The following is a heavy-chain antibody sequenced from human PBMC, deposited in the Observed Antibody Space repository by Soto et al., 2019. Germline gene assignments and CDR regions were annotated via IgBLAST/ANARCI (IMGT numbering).Heavy chain of an antibody. V-gene: IGHV3-23*01. Sequence: GGSLRLSCAASGFTFSSYAMSWVRQAPGKGLEWVSAISGSGGSTYYADSVKGRFTISRDNSKNTLYLQMNSLRAEDTAVYYCAKSIAARQYYYYYGMDVWGQGTTVTVSS. D-gene: IGHD6-6*01. CDR3: AKSIAARQYYYYYGMDV. CDR2: ISGSGGST. J-gene: IGHJ6*02. CDR1: GFTFSSYA.